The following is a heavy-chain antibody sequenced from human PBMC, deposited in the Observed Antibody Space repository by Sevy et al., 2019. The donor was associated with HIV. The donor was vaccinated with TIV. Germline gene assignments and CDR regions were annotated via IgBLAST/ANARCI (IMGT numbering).Heavy chain of an antibody. CDR3: ARDSGSSTSSINYYYYGMDV. CDR2: IIPIVGRA. V-gene: IGHV1-69*13. CDR1: GGTFSSYA. J-gene: IGHJ6*02. Sequence: ASVKVSCKASGGTFSSYAISWVRQAPGQGLEWMGGIIPIVGRANYAQKFQGRVTITADESTSTAYMALSSLRSEDTAVYYCARDSGSSTSSINYYYYGMDVWGQGTTVTVSS. D-gene: IGHD2-2*01.